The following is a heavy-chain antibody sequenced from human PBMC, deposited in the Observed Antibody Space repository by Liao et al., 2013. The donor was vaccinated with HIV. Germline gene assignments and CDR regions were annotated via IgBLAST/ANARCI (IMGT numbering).Heavy chain of an antibody. D-gene: IGHD3-10*01. V-gene: IGHV4-59*01. CDR2: IDYSGST. CDR1: GGSISTYY. Sequence: QVQLQESGPGLVKPSETLSLTCIVSGGSISTYYWNWIRQPPGKGLEWIGYIDYSGSTNYNPSLRSRVTISVDTSKNHFSLKLSSVTAADTAVYYCARAPYYSGSGITRIHVPLDHWGREPSSPSPQ. CDR3: ARAPYYSGSGITRIHVPLDH. J-gene: IGHJ4*02.